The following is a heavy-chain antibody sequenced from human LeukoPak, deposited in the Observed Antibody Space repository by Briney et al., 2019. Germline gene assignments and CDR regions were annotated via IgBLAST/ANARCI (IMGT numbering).Heavy chain of an antibody. V-gene: IGHV4-61*02. CDR3: ARTPGSWQFNK. CDR1: GGSISSGSYY. J-gene: IGHJ4*02. Sequence: SETLSLTCTVSGGSISSGSYYWNWIRQPAGKGLEWIGRIYTSGGTNYNPSLKSRVTISADTSKNQFSLKLTSVTAADTAVYYCARTPGSWQFNKWGQGTLVTVSS. CDR2: IYTSGGT. D-gene: IGHD1-14*01.